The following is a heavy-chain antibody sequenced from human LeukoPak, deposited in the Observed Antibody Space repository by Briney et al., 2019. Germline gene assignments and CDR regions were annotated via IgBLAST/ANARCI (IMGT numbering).Heavy chain of an antibody. CDR3: VKDRGGYSYGFDY. J-gene: IGHJ4*02. Sequence: TGRSLRLSCSASGFTFSSYAMHWVRQAPGKGLEYVSAISSNGGSTYYADSVKGRFTISRDNSKNTPYLQMSSLRAEDTAVYYCVKDRGGYSYGFDYWGQGTLVTVSS. V-gene: IGHV3-64D*06. CDR2: ISSNGGST. CDR1: GFTFSSYA. D-gene: IGHD5-18*01.